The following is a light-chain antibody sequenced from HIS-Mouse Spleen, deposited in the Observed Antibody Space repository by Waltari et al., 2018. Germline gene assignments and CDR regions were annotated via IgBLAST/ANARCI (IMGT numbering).Light chain of an antibody. CDR2: EDS. V-gene: IGLV3-10*01. CDR1: ALPKKY. Sequence: SYELTQPPSVSVSPGQTARIPCSGDALPKKYAYWYQQKSGQAPVLVNYEDSKRPSGIPERFSGSSSGTMATLTISGAQVEDEADYYCYSTDSSGNHRVFGGGTKLTVL. CDR3: YSTDSSGNHRV. J-gene: IGLJ2*01.